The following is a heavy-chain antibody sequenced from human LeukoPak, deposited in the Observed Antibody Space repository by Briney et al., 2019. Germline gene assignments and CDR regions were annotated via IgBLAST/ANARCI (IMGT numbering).Heavy chain of an antibody. CDR1: GGSISSSSYY. V-gene: IGHV4-39*01. CDR3: ARGTMIRVDP. Sequence: SETLSLTWTVSGGSISSSSYYWGWIRQPPGKGLEWIGSIYYSGNTYYNPSLKSRVTISVDTSKNQFSLKLNSVTAADTAVYYCARGTMIRVDPWGQGTLVTVSS. J-gene: IGHJ5*02. D-gene: IGHD3-10*01. CDR2: IYYSGNT.